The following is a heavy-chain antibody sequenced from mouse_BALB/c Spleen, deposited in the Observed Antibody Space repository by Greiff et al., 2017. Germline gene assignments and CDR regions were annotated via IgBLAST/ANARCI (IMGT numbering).Heavy chain of an antibody. Sequence: EVKLVESGGGLVQPGGSLKLSCAASGFTFSSYGMSWVRQTPDKRLELVATINSNGGSTYYPDSVKGRFTISRDNAKNTLYLQMSSLKSEDTAMYYCARDKYYYAMDYWGQGTSVTVSS. CDR1: GFTFSSYG. J-gene: IGHJ4*01. CDR2: INSNGGST. V-gene: IGHV5-6-3*01. CDR3: ARDKYYYAMDY.